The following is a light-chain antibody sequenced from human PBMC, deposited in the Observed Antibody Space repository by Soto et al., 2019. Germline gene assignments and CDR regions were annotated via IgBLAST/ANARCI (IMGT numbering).Light chain of an antibody. Sequence: QSALTQPPSASGSPGQSVTISCTGVIGGYNYVSWYQQHPGNAPKLVIYEVTKRPSGVPHRFSGSQSGNTASLTVSGLQAEDEADYYCSSYAGSNNLEFGGGAKLTVL. CDR2: EVT. J-gene: IGLJ3*02. CDR1: IGGYNY. V-gene: IGLV2-8*01. CDR3: SSYAGSNNLE.